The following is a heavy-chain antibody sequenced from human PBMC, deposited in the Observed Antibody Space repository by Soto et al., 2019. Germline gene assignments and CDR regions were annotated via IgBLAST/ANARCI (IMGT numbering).Heavy chain of an antibody. CDR3: ARGKSTDAYNPLGY. CDR1: GFTVSNYY. V-gene: IGHV3-53*01. D-gene: IGHD1-1*01. CDR2: IYSAGPT. Sequence: VVSLRLSCAASGFTVSNYYMTWVRQAPGRGLQWVSVIYSAGPTYYADSVKGRFTISRDESKNSLFLQMDNLRAEDTATYYCARGKSTDAYNPLGYWGPGTLVTVSS. J-gene: IGHJ4*02.